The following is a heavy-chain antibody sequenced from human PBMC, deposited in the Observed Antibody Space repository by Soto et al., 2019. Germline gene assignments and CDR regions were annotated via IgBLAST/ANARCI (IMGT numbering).Heavy chain of an antibody. D-gene: IGHD6-13*01. J-gene: IGHJ6*02. Sequence: SVKVSCKASGGTFSSYAISWLRQCPGQGLEWMGGIIPIFGTANYAQKFQGRVTITADKSTSTAYMELSSLRSEDTAVYYCARAQAIAAAADGDYYYYYGMDVWGQGTTVTVSS. V-gene: IGHV1-69*06. CDR3: ARAQAIAAAADGDYYYYYGMDV. CDR2: IIPIFGTA. CDR1: GGTFSSYA.